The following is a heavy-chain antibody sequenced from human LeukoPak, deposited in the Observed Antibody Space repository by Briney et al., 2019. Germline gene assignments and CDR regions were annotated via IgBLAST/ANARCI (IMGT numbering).Heavy chain of an antibody. CDR3: ARGTLEWLLRYYYYGMDV. CDR2: IYYSGST. V-gene: IGHV4-30-4*01. Sequence: SQTLSLTCTVSGGSTSSGDYYWSWIRQPPGKGLEWIGYIYYSGSTYYNPSLKSRVTISVDTSKNQFSLKLSSVTAADTAVYYCARGTLEWLLRYYYYGMDVWGQGTTVTVSS. CDR1: GGSTSSGDYY. D-gene: IGHD3-3*01. J-gene: IGHJ6*02.